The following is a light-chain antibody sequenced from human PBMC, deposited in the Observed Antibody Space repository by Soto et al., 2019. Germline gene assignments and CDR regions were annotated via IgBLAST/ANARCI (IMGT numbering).Light chain of an antibody. CDR2: DVS. CDR1: QAFKSW. J-gene: IGKJ5*01. Sequence: DNQLTQSPSSISASLGDRVTITCRASQAFKSWLAWFQQKPGIAPKLVIYDVSSLQSGVPSRFSGSGSGTEFTLTISSLQPEDFATYYCQQSNNHPISFGQGTRLEI. CDR3: QQSNNHPIS. V-gene: IGKV1-12*01.